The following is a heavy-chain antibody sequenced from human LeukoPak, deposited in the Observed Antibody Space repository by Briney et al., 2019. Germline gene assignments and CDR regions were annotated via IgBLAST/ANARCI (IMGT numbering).Heavy chain of an antibody. V-gene: IGHV4-34*01. J-gene: IGHJ6*03. CDR3: ARADYYGSGSYFYYYYYMDV. CDR2: INHSGST. Sequence: SETLSLTCAVYGGSFSGYYWSWIRQPPGKGLEWIGEINHSGSTNYNPSLKSRVTISVDKSKNQFSLKLSSVTAADTAVYYCARADYYGSGSYFYYYYYMDVWGKGTTVTVSS. D-gene: IGHD3-10*01. CDR1: GGSFSGYY.